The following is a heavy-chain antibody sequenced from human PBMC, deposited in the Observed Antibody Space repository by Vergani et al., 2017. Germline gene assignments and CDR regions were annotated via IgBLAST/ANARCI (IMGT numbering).Heavy chain of an antibody. V-gene: IGHV2-5*02. D-gene: IGHD1-1*01. J-gene: IGHJ5*02. CDR1: VFSLSTSGVG. CDR3: ARTTGDWFDP. CDR2: IYWDDDN. Sequence: QITLKESGPTLVKPTQTLTLTCPFPVFSLSTSGVGVGWFRQPPGKALDWLALIYWDDDNRYSPSLKSRITITKDTSKNQVGLTMTNMDPVDTATYYCARTTGDWFDPWGQGTLVTVSS.